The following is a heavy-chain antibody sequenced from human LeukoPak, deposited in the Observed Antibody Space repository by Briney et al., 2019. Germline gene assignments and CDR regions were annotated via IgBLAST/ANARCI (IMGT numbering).Heavy chain of an antibody. Sequence: PGRSLRLSCAASGFTFSSYGMHWVRQAPGKGLEWVAVISYDGSNKYYADSVKGRFTISRDNSKNTLYLQMNSLRAEDTAVYYCASPITMVRGVIITGGDWFDPWGQGTLVTVSS. J-gene: IGHJ5*02. D-gene: IGHD3-10*01. CDR2: ISYDGSNK. CDR1: GFTFSSYG. CDR3: ASPITMVRGVIITGGDWFDP. V-gene: IGHV3-30*03.